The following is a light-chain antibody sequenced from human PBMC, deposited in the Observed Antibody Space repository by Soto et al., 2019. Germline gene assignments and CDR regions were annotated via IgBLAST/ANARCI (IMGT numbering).Light chain of an antibody. CDR1: QSVSDY. V-gene: IGKV3D-15*01. J-gene: IGKJ1*01. CDR2: GAS. Sequence: EIVLTQSPATLSLSKGGRATLSCRASQSVSDYLAWYQQRPGQAPRLLIYGASNRATGIPARFSGSGSGTEFTLTISRLLSEDFAVYYCQHYYNWRPRFGQGTKVDI. CDR3: QHYYNWRPR.